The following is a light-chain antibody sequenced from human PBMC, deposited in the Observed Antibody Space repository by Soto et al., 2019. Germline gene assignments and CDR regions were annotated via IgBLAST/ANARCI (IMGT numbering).Light chain of an antibody. CDR1: QYINAW. V-gene: IGKV1-5*01. CDR3: QQFHTYYT. J-gene: IGKJ2*01. Sequence: DIQMTQSPSTLSASVGDRVTITCRASQYINAWLAWYQQKPGKAPKLLISDASNLESGVSSRFSGSGYGTEFTLTISSLQPDDFATYYCQQFHTYYTFGQGTKLEIK. CDR2: DAS.